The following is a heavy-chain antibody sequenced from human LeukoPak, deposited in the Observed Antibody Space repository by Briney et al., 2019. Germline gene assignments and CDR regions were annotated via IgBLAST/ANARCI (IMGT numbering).Heavy chain of an antibody. J-gene: IGHJ6*03. CDR2: IKQVGSNK. Sequence: PGGSSHLSCAASGSTFSSYWMSWVRRAPGKGLEWGAIIKQVGSNKYYEDSVKGRFTISRDNAKNSLYLQMNSLRAEDTAVYYCARDKSDIVVVPAANYYYYYYMDVWGKGTTVTVSS. D-gene: IGHD2-2*01. V-gene: IGHV3-7*01. CDR1: GSTFSSYW. CDR3: ARDKSDIVVVPAANYYYYYYMDV.